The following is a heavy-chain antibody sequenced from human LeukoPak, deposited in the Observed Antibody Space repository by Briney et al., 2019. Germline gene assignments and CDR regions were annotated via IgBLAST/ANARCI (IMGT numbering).Heavy chain of an antibody. Sequence: PSGTLSLTCAVSGGSISSSNWWSWVRQPPGKGLEWIGEIYHSGSTNYNPSLKSRVTISVDKSKNQFSLKLSSVTAADTAVYYCAVEYSSSIGSYFDYWGQGTLVTVSS. CDR2: IYHSGST. CDR1: GGSISSSNW. D-gene: IGHD6-6*01. J-gene: IGHJ4*02. CDR3: AVEYSSSIGSYFDY. V-gene: IGHV4-4*02.